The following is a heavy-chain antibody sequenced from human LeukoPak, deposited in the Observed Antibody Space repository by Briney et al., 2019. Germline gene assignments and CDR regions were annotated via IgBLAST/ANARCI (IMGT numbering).Heavy chain of an antibody. V-gene: IGHV4-59*08. J-gene: IGHJ4*02. CDR1: GGSISSYY. D-gene: IGHD6-13*01. CDR2: IYYSGST. CDR3: ARRQAGTSWRDY. Sequence: SETLSLTCTVSGGSISSYYWSWIRQPPGKGLEWIGYIYYSGSTNYNPSLKSRVTISVDTSKNQFSLRLSSVTAAETAVYYCARRQAGTSWRDYWGQGTLVTVSS.